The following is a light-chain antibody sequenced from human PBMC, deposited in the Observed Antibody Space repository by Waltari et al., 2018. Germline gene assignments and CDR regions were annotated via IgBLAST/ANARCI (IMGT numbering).Light chain of an antibody. J-gene: IGKJ1*01. CDR1: QGISID. V-gene: IGKV1-27*01. CDR2: GAS. CDR3: QKYDSAPQT. Sequence: DIQMTQSPSSLSASVGDRVTITCRASQGISIDLACYQQKPGKAPKLLISGASTLQVGVPSRFSGSGSGTDFTLTISGLQPDDFATYYCQKYDSAPQTFGQGTKVEIK.